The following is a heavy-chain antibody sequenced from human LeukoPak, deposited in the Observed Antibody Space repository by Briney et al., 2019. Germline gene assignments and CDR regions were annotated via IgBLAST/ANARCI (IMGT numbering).Heavy chain of an antibody. CDR1: GYTFISYY. D-gene: IGHD5-12*01. CDR3: ARGSSGYDFDY. V-gene: IGHV1-46*01. J-gene: IGHJ4*02. Sequence: GASVKVSCKASGYTFISYYMHWVRQAPGQGLEWMGIINPSGGSTTYAQKFQGRVTVTRDTSTSTVYMELSSLRSEDTAVYSCARGSSGYDFDYWGQGTLVTVSS. CDR2: INPSGGST.